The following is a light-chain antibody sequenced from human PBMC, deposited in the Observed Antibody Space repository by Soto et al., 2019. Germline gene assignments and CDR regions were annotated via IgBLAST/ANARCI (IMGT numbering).Light chain of an antibody. CDR2: DVS. CDR1: SSDVGGYNY. Sequence: LTKPASVSGSPGQSITISCTGTSSDVGGYNYVSWYQQLPGKAPKLMIYDVSDRPSGVSNRFSGSKSGNTASLTISGLQAEDEADYYCSSYSSSSLYVFGTGSKVTVL. CDR3: SSYSSSSLYV. V-gene: IGLV2-14*01. J-gene: IGLJ1*01.